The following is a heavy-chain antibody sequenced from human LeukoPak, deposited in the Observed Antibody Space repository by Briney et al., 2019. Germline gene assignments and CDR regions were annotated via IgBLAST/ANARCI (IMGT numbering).Heavy chain of an antibody. CDR1: GFTFSTYS. D-gene: IGHD1-14*01. CDR2: ISFDESNE. CDR3: ATEEGPELNPGLKY. Sequence: GRSLRLSCAASGFTFSTYSMHWVRQAPDKGLEWVAPISFDESNENYADSMRGRFTISRDNSKNTLYLQVNNLTVEDTAVYYCATEEGPELNPGLKYWGQGTLVTVSS. J-gene: IGHJ4*02. V-gene: IGHV3-30-3*01.